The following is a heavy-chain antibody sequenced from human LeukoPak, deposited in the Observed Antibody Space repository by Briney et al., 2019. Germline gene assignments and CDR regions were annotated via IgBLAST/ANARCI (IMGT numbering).Heavy chain of an antibody. CDR1: GYSFSGFY. Sequence: GASVKVSCKASGYSFSGFYIHWVRQAPGQGLEWMGWINPNSGGPKYAQKFQGRVTMTRDTSISTAYMELSRLKSDDTAVYFCARRVGVIGATWPFDYCGQGTLVTVSS. V-gene: IGHV1-2*02. CDR2: INPNSGGP. J-gene: IGHJ4*02. D-gene: IGHD3-3*01. CDR3: ARRVGVIGATWPFDY.